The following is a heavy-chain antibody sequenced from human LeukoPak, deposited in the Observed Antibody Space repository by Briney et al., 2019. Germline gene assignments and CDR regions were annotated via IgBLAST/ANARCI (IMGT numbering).Heavy chain of an antibody. CDR1: GGSISSGGYS. CDR3: ARTTEGYAGGPGYSYYYYMDV. D-gene: IGHD5-12*01. V-gene: IGHV4-61*08. Sequence: KPSETLSLTCAVSGGSISSGGYSWSWIRQPPGKGLEWIGYIHYSGSTHYNPSLKSRVTISVDTSKNQVSLKLRSVTAADTAVYYCARTTEGYAGGPGYSYYYYMDVWGKGTTVTISS. J-gene: IGHJ6*03. CDR2: IHYSGST.